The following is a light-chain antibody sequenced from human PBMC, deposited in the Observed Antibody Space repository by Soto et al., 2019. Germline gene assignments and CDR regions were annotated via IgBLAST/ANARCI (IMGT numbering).Light chain of an antibody. Sequence: EIVMTQSPATLSVSPGERATLSCRASQSVSSNLAWYQQKPGQAPRLLIYAASTRATGIPARFSGSGSGTEFTLTISSLQSEDLAVYYCQQYNNWPYTFGQGTKLEIK. CDR1: QSVSSN. CDR3: QQYNNWPYT. V-gene: IGKV3-15*01. CDR2: AAS. J-gene: IGKJ2*01.